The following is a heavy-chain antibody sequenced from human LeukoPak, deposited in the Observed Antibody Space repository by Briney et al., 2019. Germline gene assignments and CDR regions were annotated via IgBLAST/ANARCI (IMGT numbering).Heavy chain of an antibody. D-gene: IGHD1-26*01. V-gene: IGHV3-23*01. CDR2: ISNSGRST. Sequence: GGSLRLSCAASGFTFSSYAMSWVRQAPGKGREGVSAISNSGRSTYHADSVKGRFTISRDNSKNTLYLQMNSVRAEDTAVYYCAKGIQWELPLEYWGQGTLVTVSS. J-gene: IGHJ4*02. CDR1: GFTFSSYA. CDR3: AKGIQWELPLEY.